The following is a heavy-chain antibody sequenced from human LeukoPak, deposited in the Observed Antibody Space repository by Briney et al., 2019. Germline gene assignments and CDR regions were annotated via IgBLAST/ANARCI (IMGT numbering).Heavy chain of an antibody. V-gene: IGHV4-59*01. CDR2: VHHSGRT. Sequence: SETLSLTCTVSGGSIRSYYWSWIRQAPGKGPEWIGYVHHSGRTNSNPSLGSRVTMSVDTSTSQLSLNLTSVTTADTAVYFCARDLRAKYWGQGTLVFVSS. D-gene: IGHD4/OR15-4a*01. CDR3: ARDLRAKY. J-gene: IGHJ1*01. CDR1: GGSIRSYY.